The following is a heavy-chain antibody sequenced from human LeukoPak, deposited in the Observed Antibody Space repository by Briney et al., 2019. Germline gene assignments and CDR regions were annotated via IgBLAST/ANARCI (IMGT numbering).Heavy chain of an antibody. CDR3: ARVLRYCSGGNCYSGGLGYMDV. CDR1: GFTFSSYW. D-gene: IGHD2-15*01. V-gene: IGHV3-48*04. CDR2: ISRSGSTK. J-gene: IGHJ6*03. Sequence: GGSLRLPCAASGFTFSSYWMSWVRQAPGKGLEWVSSISRSGSTKYYADSVKGRFTISRDNAKNSLFLQMNSLRAEDTAVYYCARVLRYCSGGNCYSGGLGYMDVWGKGTTVTISS.